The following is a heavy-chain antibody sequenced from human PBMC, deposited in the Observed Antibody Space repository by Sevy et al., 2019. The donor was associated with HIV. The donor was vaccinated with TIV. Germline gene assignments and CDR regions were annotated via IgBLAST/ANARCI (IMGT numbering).Heavy chain of an antibody. CDR3: ARVFPYCSGGSCYSPYDAFDI. D-gene: IGHD2-15*01. J-gene: IGHJ3*02. V-gene: IGHV1-2*02. CDR1: GYTFTGHY. CDR2: INPNSGST. Sequence: ASVKVSCKASGYTFTGHYMHWVPQAPGQGLEWMGWINPNSGSTDYAQKFQGRVTLTRDTSISTAYLELSRLTSDDTAVYYCARVFPYCSGGSCYSPYDAFDIWGQGTMVTVSS.